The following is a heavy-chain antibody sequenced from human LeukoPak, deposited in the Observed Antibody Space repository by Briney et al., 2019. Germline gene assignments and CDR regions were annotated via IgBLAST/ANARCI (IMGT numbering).Heavy chain of an antibody. CDR1: GGSISSGGYY. CDR2: IYYTGTT. V-gene: IGHV4-61*08. CDR3: ARGHGSGSLGSFDY. J-gene: IGHJ4*02. Sequence: SETLSLTCTVSGGSISSGGYYWSWIRQHPGKGLEWIGYIYYTGTTNYNPSLKSRVTISIDTSKNQFSLKLSFVTAADTAVYYCARGHGSGSLGSFDYWGQGTLVTVSS. D-gene: IGHD6-19*01.